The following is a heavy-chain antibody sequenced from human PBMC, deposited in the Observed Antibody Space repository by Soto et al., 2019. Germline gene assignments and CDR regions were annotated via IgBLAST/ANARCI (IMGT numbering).Heavy chain of an antibody. V-gene: IGHV4-31*03. CDR1: GGSISSGGYY. CDR3: VRSIAQMARFDP. CDR2: ILYSGST. Sequence: QVQLQESGPGLVKPSETLSLTCSVSGGSISSGGYYWSWIRPQPGKGREWIGYILYSGSTDYTPSLKSRLTMSVDTSKTQFSLMLTSVTAACTAVYCCVRSIAQMARFDPWGQGILVTVSS. J-gene: IGHJ5*02. D-gene: IGHD6-13*01.